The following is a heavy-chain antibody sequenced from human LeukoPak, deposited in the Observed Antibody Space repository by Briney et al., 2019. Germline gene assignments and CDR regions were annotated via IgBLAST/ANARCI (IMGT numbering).Heavy chain of an antibody. CDR2: IYYSGST. CDR3: ARTESYYDSSGYYYFTDY. J-gene: IGHJ4*02. D-gene: IGHD3-22*01. CDR1: GVSVSGYT. V-gene: IGHV4-59*08. Sequence: SETLSLTCTVSGVSVSGYTWTWIRQPPGKGLEYIGYIYYSGSTNYNPSLKSRVTVSRDTSKNQVSLKLNSVTAADTAVYYCARTESYYDSSGYYYFTDYWGQGTLVTVSS.